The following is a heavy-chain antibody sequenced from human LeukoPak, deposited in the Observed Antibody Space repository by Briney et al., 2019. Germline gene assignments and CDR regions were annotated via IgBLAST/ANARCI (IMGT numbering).Heavy chain of an antibody. CDR1: GFSFSSTW. D-gene: IGHD6-19*01. V-gene: IGHV3-74*01. CDR3: ARGWAGTGFDY. CDR2: INSDGSST. J-gene: IGHJ4*02. Sequence: GGSLRLSCAASGFSFSSTWMHWVRQVPGKGLEWISRINSDGSSTIYADSVKGRFTISRDNAKNSLYLQMNSLRAEDTALYYCARGWAGTGFDYWGQGTLVTVSS.